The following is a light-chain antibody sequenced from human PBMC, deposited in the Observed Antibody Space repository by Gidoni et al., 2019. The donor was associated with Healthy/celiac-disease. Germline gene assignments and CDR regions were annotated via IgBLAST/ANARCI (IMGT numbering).Light chain of an antibody. J-gene: IGKJ4*01. CDR3: QQYGSSPLT. CDR2: GAS. V-gene: IGKV3-20*01. CDR1: QSVSSSY. Sequence: ESVLTQSPGTLSLSPGERATLSCRASQSVSSSYLAGYQQKPGQAPRLLIYGASSRATGSPDRFSGSGSGTDFTLTISRLEPADFAVSYCQQYGSSPLTFGGGTKVEIK.